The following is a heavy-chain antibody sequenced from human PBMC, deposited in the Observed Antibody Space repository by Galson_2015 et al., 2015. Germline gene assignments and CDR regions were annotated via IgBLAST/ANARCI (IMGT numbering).Heavy chain of an antibody. D-gene: IGHD2-15*01. CDR2: ISDEGSIK. J-gene: IGHJ6*02. CDR3: AKDNEGYCSDGHCYSYYYYGMDV. Sequence: SLRLSCAASGFTFSSCGMHWVRQAPGKGLEWVALISDEGSIKEYADSVKGRFTISRDNSKNTLSLQMNSLRAEDTAIYYCAKDNEGYCSDGHCYSYYYYGMDVWGQGTT. V-gene: IGHV3-30*18. CDR1: GFTFSSCG.